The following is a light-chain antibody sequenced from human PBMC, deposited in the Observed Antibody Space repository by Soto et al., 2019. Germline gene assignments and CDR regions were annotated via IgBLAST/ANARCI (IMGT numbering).Light chain of an antibody. CDR3: QQYVSKTT. CDR2: GAS. V-gene: IGKV3-20*01. Sequence: DIAWTQSPGTLSLSPGETATLSCRASQSLAGNYLAWYQQKPGQAPRLLISGASSRATGIPDRFSGSGSGTDFTLTISGLEHEDFAVYYCQQYVSKTTFGPGTKVDIK. J-gene: IGKJ3*01. CDR1: QSLAGNY.